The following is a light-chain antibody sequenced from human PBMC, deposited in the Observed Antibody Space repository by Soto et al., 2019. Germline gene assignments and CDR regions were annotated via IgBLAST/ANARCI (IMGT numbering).Light chain of an antibody. Sequence: SYELTQPSSVSVFPGQTAKITCSGDALAKQYAYWYQQKPGHAPVLVIYKDTERPSGIPERFSGSSSGTTVTLTISGVQAEDEADYYCQSADISGPYVFGIGTKVTVL. V-gene: IGLV3-25*03. J-gene: IGLJ1*01. CDR2: KDT. CDR1: ALAKQY. CDR3: QSADISGPYV.